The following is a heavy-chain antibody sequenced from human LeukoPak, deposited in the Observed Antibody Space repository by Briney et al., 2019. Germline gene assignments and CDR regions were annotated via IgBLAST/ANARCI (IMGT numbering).Heavy chain of an antibody. Sequence: TSETLSLTCTVSGGSISSSSYSWDWIRQPPGKGLEWIGTIYFSGSTYYSPSLKSRVTISVDTSKNQFFLNLSSVTAADTAVYSCARRTRSFHYDILAGAEFYYYYMDVWGKGTTVTVSS. CDR3: ARRTRSFHYDILAGAEFYYYYMDV. CDR1: GGSISSSSYS. J-gene: IGHJ6*03. D-gene: IGHD3-9*01. CDR2: IYFSGST. V-gene: IGHV4-39*01.